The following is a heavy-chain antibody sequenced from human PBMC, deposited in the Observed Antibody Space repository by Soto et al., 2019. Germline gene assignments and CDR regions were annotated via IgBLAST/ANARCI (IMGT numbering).Heavy chain of an antibody. Sequence: SETLSLTCTVSGGSISSSSYYWGWIRQPPGKGLEWIGSIYYSGSTYYNPSLKSRVTISVDTSKNQFSLKLSSVTAADTAVYYCGSCGLRFLEWDSHAFDIWGQGTMVTVSS. D-gene: IGHD3-3*01. J-gene: IGHJ3*02. V-gene: IGHV4-39*01. CDR1: GGSISSSSYY. CDR3: GSCGLRFLEWDSHAFDI. CDR2: IYYSGST.